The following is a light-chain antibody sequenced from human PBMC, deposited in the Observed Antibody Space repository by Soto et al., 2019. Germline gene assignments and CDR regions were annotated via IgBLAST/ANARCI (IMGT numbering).Light chain of an antibody. CDR1: SSNIGAGYD. J-gene: IGLJ2*01. V-gene: IGLV1-40*01. CDR2: GNS. Sequence: QSVLTQPPSVSGAPGQRVTISCTGSSSNIGAGYDVHWYQQLPGTAPKLLIYGNSNRPSGVPDRFSGSKSGTSASLAITGLQAEDEADYYCQSYDSSLSRQAFGGGTQLPS. CDR3: QSYDSSLSRQA.